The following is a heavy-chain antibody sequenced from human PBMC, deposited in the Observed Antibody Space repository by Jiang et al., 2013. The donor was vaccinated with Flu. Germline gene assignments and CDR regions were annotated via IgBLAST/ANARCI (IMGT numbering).Heavy chain of an antibody. Sequence: SVKVSCKASGYTFTSYAMNWVRQTPGQGLEWMGWINTNTGNPTYAQGFTGRFVFSLDTSVSTAYLQISSLKAEDTAVYYCARDIAAAGLYYFDYWGQGTLVTVSS. CDR3: ARDIAAAGLYYFDY. CDR1: GYTFTSYA. J-gene: IGHJ4*02. CDR2: INTNTGNP. V-gene: IGHV7-4-1*02. D-gene: IGHD6-13*01.